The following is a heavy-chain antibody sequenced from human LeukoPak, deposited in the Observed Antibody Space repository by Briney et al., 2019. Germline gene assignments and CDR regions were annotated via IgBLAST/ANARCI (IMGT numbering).Heavy chain of an antibody. V-gene: IGHV3-33*08. D-gene: IGHD1/OR15-1a*01. Sequence: GGSPRLSCAASGFIFSTYGMHWVRQAPGKGLEWVAIIWYDGCNKYYADSVKGRFTISRENSKNTLYLQMNSLRAENTAVYFCASSTVTTRGLSAFDLWGQGTIVSFSS. CDR3: ASSTVTTRGLSAFDL. CDR2: IWYDGCNK. J-gene: IGHJ3*01. CDR1: GFIFSTYG.